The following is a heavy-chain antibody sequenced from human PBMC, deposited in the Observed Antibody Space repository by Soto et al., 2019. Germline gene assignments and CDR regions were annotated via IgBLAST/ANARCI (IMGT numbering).Heavy chain of an antibody. CDR3: IWFGDPADAFDI. D-gene: IGHD3-10*01. J-gene: IGHJ3*02. V-gene: IGHV4-39*01. Sequence: TSETLSLTCTVSGGSISTSAYYWGWIRQPPGKGLEWIGSIYYSGTTYYNPSLKSRVTISVDTSKNQFSLRLTSVTAADTALYYCIWFGDPADAFDIWGQGTMVTVSS. CDR1: GGSISTSAYY. CDR2: IYYSGTT.